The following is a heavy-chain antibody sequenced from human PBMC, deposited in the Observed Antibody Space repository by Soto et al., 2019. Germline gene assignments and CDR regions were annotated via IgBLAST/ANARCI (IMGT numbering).Heavy chain of an antibody. V-gene: IGHV4-39*02. Sequence: SETLSLTCTVSGGSISSSSYYWGWIRQPPGKGLEWIGSIYYSGSTYYNPSLKSRVTISVDTSKNQFSLKLSSVTAADTAVYYCARDIIAVAGGADWFDPWGQGTLVTVSS. D-gene: IGHD6-19*01. J-gene: IGHJ5*02. CDR1: GGSISSSSYY. CDR3: ARDIIAVAGGADWFDP. CDR2: IYYSGST.